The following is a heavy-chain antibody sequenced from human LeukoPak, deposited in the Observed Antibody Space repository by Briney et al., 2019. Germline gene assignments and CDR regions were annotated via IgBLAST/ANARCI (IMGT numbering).Heavy chain of an antibody. Sequence: SETLSLTCTVSGGSISSSSYYWGWIRQPPGKGLEWIGYIYYSGSTNYNPSLKSRVTISVDTSKNQFSLKLSSVTAADTAVYYCAKETARMVRGVIDYWGQGTLVTVSS. J-gene: IGHJ4*02. CDR3: AKETARMVRGVIDY. CDR1: GGSISSSSYY. CDR2: IYYSGST. V-gene: IGHV4-61*01. D-gene: IGHD3-10*01.